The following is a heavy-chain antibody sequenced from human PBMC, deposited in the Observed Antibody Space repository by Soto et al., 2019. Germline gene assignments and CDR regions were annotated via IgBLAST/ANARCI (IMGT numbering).Heavy chain of an antibody. V-gene: IGHV1-2*02. CDR2: INPISGGT. J-gene: IGHJ4*02. D-gene: IGHD2-15*01. Sequence: ASVKVSCKTSGYIFTGHHIHWVRQAPGQGLEWMGWINPISGGTKYREKFQGRVSITRDKSSSTAYMELSSLTSDDSAVYYCAKDGRHCSGGSCPQGHWGQGTPVT. CDR1: GYIFTGHH. CDR3: AKDGRHCSGGSCPQGH.